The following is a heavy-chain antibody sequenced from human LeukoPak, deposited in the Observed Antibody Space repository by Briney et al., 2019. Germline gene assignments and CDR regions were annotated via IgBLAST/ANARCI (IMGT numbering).Heavy chain of an antibody. CDR2: IYPSDSDI. J-gene: IGHJ5*02. CDR1: GYRFTSYW. CDR3: ARSGNGYCISGSCEGWSDP. V-gene: IGHV5-51*01. Sequence: GESLKISCKASGYRFTSYWIGWVRQMPGKGLEWMGIIYPSDSDIRYSPSFQGQVTISVDKSITTAYLQWSSLKALDTAMYYCARSGNGYCISGSCEGWSDPWGQGTLVTVSS. D-gene: IGHD2-2*03.